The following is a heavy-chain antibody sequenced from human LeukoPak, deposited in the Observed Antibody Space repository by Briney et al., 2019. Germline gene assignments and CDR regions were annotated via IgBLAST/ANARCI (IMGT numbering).Heavy chain of an antibody. CDR2: IGTAGDT. D-gene: IGHD3-9*01. V-gene: IGHV3-13*01. J-gene: IGHJ4*02. CDR3: ARGRILTGDYYFDY. CDR1: GFTFSSYD. Sequence: GGSLRLSCAASGFTFSSYDMHWVRQATGKGLEWVSAIGTAGDTYYPGSVKGRFTISRENAKNPLYLQMNSLRAGDTGVYYCARGRILTGDYYFDYWGQGTLVSVSS.